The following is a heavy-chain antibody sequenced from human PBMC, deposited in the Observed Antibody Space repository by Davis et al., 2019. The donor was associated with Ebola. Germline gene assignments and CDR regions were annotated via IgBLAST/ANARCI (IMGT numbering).Heavy chain of an antibody. D-gene: IGHD2-15*01. Sequence: GESLKISCADSVITFSSYAMTWVRQAPGKGLEWVSAISGSGGTTYYADSVKGRFTISRDNSKNTLYLQMNSLRAEDTAVYYCARDPEWWSPVGGGFDYWGQGTLVTVSS. CDR2: ISGSGGTT. V-gene: IGHV3-23*01. CDR1: VITFSSYA. CDR3: ARDPEWWSPVGGGFDY. J-gene: IGHJ4*02.